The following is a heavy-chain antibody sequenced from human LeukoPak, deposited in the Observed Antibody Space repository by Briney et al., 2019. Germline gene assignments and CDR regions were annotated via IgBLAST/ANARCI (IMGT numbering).Heavy chain of an antibody. CDR3: ARQMGLGSSWYGAFDY. Sequence: GESLKISCKASGYTFTSYYMHWVRQAPGQGLEWMGIINPSGGSTSYAQKFQGRVTMTRDTSTSTVYMELSSLRSEDTAVYYCARQMGLGSSWYGAFDYWGQGTLVTVSS. V-gene: IGHV1-46*01. D-gene: IGHD6-13*01. J-gene: IGHJ4*02. CDR2: INPSGGST. CDR1: GYTFTSYY.